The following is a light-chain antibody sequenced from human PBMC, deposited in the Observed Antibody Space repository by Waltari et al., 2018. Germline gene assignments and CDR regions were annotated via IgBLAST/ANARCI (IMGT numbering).Light chain of an antibody. CDR1: SGHSSNV. J-gene: IGLJ3*02. CDR2: VNSDGSH. Sequence: QLVLTQSPSASASLGASVKLTCTLSSGHSSNVLAWLQQRPEKGPRYLMKVNSDGSHSRGDEIPDRFSGSSSGAERYITISNLQSEDEADYYCQTGGHGTWVFGGGTGLTVV. CDR3: QTGGHGTWV. V-gene: IGLV4-69*01.